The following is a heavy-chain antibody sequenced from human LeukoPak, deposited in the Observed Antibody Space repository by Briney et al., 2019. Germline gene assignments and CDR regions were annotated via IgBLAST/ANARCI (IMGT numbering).Heavy chain of an antibody. J-gene: IGHJ4*02. CDR3: AREPPESYHFDY. CDR1: GYTCSDFY. CDR2: IKVSSGRT. Sequence: ASVKVSCKASGYTCSDFYVHWVGQAPGQGLEWIGIIKVSSGRTDYAQKFQDRVTMTRDMSTSTVYMELTNLRSEDTAMYYCAREPPESYHFDYWGQGTLVTVSS. V-gene: IGHV1-46*01. D-gene: IGHD2-2*01.